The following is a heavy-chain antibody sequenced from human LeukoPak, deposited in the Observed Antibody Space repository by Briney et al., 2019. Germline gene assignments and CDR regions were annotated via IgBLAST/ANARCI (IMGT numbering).Heavy chain of an antibody. CDR3: AKGGSTVRYYFDY. Sequence: GGSLRLSCAASGFTFSSYGMHWVRQAPGKGLEWVAFIRYDGSNKYYADSVKGRFTISRDNSKNTLYLQMNSLRAEDTAVYYCAKGGSTVRYYFDYWAREPWSPSPQ. V-gene: IGHV3-30*02. CDR1: GFTFSSYG. D-gene: IGHD3-16*01. J-gene: IGHJ4*02. CDR2: IRYDGSNK.